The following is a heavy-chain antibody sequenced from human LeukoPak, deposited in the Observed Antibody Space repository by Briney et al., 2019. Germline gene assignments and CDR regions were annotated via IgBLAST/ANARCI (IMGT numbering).Heavy chain of an antibody. CDR1: GFSLTTSGVG. J-gene: IGHJ5*02. CDR3: AHRRDSSGYQYRWWFAP. D-gene: IGHD3-22*01. V-gene: IGHV2-5*02. Sequence: SGPTLVKPTQTLTLTCTFSGFSLTTSGVGVGWIHQTPGKALEWLALINWDDQKVYSPSLQSRLSITKDTSKNQVVLTMTNVDPVDTATYYCAHRRDSSGYQYRWWFAPWGQGTLVTVSS. CDR2: INWDDQK.